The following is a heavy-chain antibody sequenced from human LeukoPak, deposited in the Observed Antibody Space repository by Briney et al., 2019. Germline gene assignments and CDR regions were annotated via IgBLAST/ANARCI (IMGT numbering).Heavy chain of an antibody. V-gene: IGHV5-51*01. CDR3: ASARHGDFVWDY. CDR1: GYSFKYW. J-gene: IGHJ4*02. Sequence: GESLKIPCKGSGYSFKYWIGWVRQMPGKGLEWMGIIYSGDSQTKYSPSFQGRVTISIDNSITTAYLQWSSLEASDTAMYYCASARHGDFVWDYWGQGTLVTVSS. CDR2: IYSGDSQT. D-gene: IGHD4-17*01.